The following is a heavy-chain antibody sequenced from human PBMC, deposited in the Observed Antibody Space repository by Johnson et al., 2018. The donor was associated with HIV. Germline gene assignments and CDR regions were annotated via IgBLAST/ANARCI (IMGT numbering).Heavy chain of an antibody. J-gene: IGHJ3*02. Sequence: VQLVESGGGLVQPGGSLRLSCAASGFTFSNAWMSWVRQAPGKGLEWVVRIRSKANSYATAYAASVKGRFTISRDDSKNTAYLQMNRLKTEDTAVYYCTRNDGVRLEELSSDAYDIWSQGTMVTVSS. CDR3: TRNDGVRLEELSSDAYDI. CDR2: IRSKANSYAT. CDR1: GFTFSNAW. D-gene: IGHD3-16*02. V-gene: IGHV3-73*01.